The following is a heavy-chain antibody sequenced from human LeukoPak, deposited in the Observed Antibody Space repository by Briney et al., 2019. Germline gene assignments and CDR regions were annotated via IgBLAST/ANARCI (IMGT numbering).Heavy chain of an antibody. Sequence: PGGSLRLSCAASGFIVSHKYMAWVRQAPGKGLEWLSIIYAGGNSVSADSVKGRFIISRDNSRNTVHLQMNSLRDDDTAVYYCARGPPLFDPWGQGTLVAVSS. J-gene: IGHJ5*02. CDR3: ARGPPLFDP. CDR1: GFIVSHKY. V-gene: IGHV3-66*01. CDR2: IYAGGNS.